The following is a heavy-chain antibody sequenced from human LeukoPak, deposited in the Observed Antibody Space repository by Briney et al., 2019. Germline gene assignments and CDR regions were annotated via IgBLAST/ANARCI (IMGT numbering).Heavy chain of an antibody. Sequence: ETLSLTCAVYGGSFSGYYWSWVRQAPGKGLEWVSSINWNGGSTGYADSVKGRFTISRDNAKNSLYLQMNSLRVEDTALYYCARHLARFDYWGQGTLVTVSS. CDR3: ARHLARFDY. CDR2: INWNGGST. D-gene: IGHD5-12*01. J-gene: IGHJ4*02. CDR1: GGSFSGYY. V-gene: IGHV3-20*04.